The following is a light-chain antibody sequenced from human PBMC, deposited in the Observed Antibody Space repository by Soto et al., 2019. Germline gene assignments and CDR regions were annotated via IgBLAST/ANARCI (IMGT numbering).Light chain of an antibody. CDR3: QQSNNWPKT. Sequence: EIVMTQSPDTLSVSPGETATLSCRASQSVNSNLAWYQQKPGQAPRLLISDASTRAAGLPARFSGSGSGTEFTLTISRLQSEDFAVYFCQQSNNWPKTFGQGTKVEIK. CDR2: DAS. V-gene: IGKV3-15*01. J-gene: IGKJ1*01. CDR1: QSVNSN.